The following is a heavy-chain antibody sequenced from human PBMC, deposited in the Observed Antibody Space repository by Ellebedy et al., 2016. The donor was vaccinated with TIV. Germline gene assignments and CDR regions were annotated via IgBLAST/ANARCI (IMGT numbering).Heavy chain of an antibody. Sequence: GESLKISXAASGFTLSSYSMNWVRQAPGKGLEWVSSISSSSSYIYYADSVKGRFTISRDNAKNSLYLQMNSLRAEDTAVYYCARDRPGGSWLTDLDYWGQGTLVTVSS. D-gene: IGHD2-15*01. J-gene: IGHJ4*02. CDR1: GFTLSSYS. V-gene: IGHV3-21*01. CDR3: ARDRPGGSWLTDLDY. CDR2: ISSSSSYI.